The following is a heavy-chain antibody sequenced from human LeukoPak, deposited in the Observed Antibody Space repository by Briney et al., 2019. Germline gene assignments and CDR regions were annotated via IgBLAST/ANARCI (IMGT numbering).Heavy chain of an antibody. CDR2: ISYGGSNK. D-gene: IGHD5-18*01. J-gene: IGHJ4*02. CDR1: GFTFSSYA. V-gene: IGHV3-30-3*01. CDR3: ARTDTAMVFGKKDYFDY. Sequence: QPGRSLRLSCAASGFTFSSYAMHWVRQAPGKGLEWVAVISYGGSNKYYADSVKGRFTISRDNSKNTLYLQMNSLRAEDTAVYYCARTDTAMVFGKKDYFDYWGQGTLVTVSS.